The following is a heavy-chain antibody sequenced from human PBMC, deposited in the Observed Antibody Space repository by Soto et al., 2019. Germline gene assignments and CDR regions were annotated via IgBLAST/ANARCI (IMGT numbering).Heavy chain of an antibody. V-gene: IGHV3-74*01. CDR2: INPDGSAT. CDR3: ARGNGGGSEY. J-gene: IGHJ4*02. CDR1: GFTFSSHW. Sequence: EVQLVESGGGLVQPGGSLSLSCAASGFTFSSHWMHWVRQTPGKGLVWVSRINPDGSATTYADSVRGRFTISRDNDKSTVFLQINSLRAEDTAVYYCARGNGGGSEYWGQGSLVTVSS. D-gene: IGHD2-15*01.